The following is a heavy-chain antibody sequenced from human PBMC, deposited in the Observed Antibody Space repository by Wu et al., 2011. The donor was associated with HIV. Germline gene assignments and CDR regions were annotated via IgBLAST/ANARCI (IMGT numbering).Heavy chain of an antibody. CDR3: AKGVTAYQMHFDWFDA. D-gene: IGHD3-3*02. V-gene: IGHV1-69*14. CDR2: IIPIFGST. Sequence: QGQLVQSGSEVKPPGSSVKVSCKASGGSFSNYAINWMRQAPGQGLEWMGGIIPIFGSTDYTLKFQDRVTFSADKSSGTAYMELTSLRFEDTAVYFCAKGVTAYQMHFDWFDAWGQGTLVTVSS. CDR1: GGSFSNYA. J-gene: IGHJ5*02.